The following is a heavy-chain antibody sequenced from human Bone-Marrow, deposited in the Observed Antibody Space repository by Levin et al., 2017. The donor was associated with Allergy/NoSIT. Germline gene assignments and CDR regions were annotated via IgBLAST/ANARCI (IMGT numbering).Heavy chain of an antibody. CDR3: ARDSLLEYQIPFDY. Sequence: GESLKISCKASGYTFTGYYMHWVRQAPGQGLEWMGRINPNSGGTNYAQKFQGRVTMTRDTSISTAYMELSRLRSDDTAVYYCARDSLLEYQIPFDYWGQGTLVTVSS. V-gene: IGHV1-2*06. CDR2: INPNSGGT. J-gene: IGHJ4*02. D-gene: IGHD3-3*01. CDR1: GYTFTGYY.